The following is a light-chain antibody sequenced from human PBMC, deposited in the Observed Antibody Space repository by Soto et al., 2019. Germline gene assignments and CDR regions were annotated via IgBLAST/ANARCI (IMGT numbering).Light chain of an antibody. J-gene: IGKJ4*01. CDR2: TAS. CDR3: QERSAWPRAT. CDR1: RNVGLS. Sequence: VLTQSPSSLSVSPGEGATISCRSSRNVGLSFDWYQQKPGQPPKLLIHTASFRSTGVPARFSGSGSNTDVTLTTSSLEPEDVAVYYCQERSAWPRATFGGGTRVDIK. V-gene: IGKV3-11*01.